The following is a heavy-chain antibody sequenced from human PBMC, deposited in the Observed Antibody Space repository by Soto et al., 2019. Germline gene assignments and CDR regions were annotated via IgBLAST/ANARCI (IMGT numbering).Heavy chain of an antibody. Sequence: SQTLSLTCSISGDSVSNNSVAWNWVRQSPSRGLEWLGRTYYRSKWHYDYAPSVRSRITINPDTSKNHFSLQLNSVSPEDAAVYYCARTLRGRGVKYFDDWGEGTLVTVSS. J-gene: IGHJ4*02. CDR2: TYYRSKWHY. D-gene: IGHD3-10*01. V-gene: IGHV6-1*01. CDR1: GDSVSNNSVA. CDR3: ARTLRGRGVKYFDD.